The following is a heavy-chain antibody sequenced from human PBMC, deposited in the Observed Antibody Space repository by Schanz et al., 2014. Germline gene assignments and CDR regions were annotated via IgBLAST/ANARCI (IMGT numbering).Heavy chain of an antibody. Sequence: QVQLAQSGADVKKPGSSVKVSCKASRSTFSSYTISWVRQARGQGLEWVGRFIPILDVGNYAQQFQGRVTFTADKSTSTAYMELSSLRYEDTALYYCARGTMPGTFDIWGQGTMVTVSS. CDR1: RSTFSSYT. J-gene: IGHJ3*02. V-gene: IGHV1-69*02. D-gene: IGHD2-2*01. CDR2: FIPILDVG. CDR3: ARGTMPGTFDI.